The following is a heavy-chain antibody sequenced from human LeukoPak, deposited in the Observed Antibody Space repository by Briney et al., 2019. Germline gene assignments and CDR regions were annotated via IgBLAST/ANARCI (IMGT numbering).Heavy chain of an antibody. CDR1: GGSISSYY. J-gene: IGHJ6*03. D-gene: IGHD4-11*01. CDR2: IYYSGST. CDR3: ARTTSSYYYYMDV. V-gene: IGHV4-59*01. Sequence: SETLSLTCTVSGGSISSYYWSWIRQPPGKGLEWIGYIYYSGSTKYNPSLKSRVTISVDTSKNQFSLKLSSVTAADTAVYYCARTTSSYYYYMDVWGKGTTVTVCS.